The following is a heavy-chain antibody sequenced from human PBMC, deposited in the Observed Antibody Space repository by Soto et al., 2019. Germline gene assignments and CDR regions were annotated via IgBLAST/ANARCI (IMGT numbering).Heavy chain of an antibody. CDR2: IWYDGSNK. Sequence: QVQLVESGGGVVQPGRSLRLSCAASGFTFSSYGMHWVRQAPGKGLEWVAVIWYDGSNKYYADSVKGRFTISRDNSKNTLSLQMNSLRDEDTAVYSCARGTNYYGMDVWGQGTTVTVSS. J-gene: IGHJ6*02. V-gene: IGHV3-33*01. CDR1: GFTFSSYG. CDR3: ARGTNYYGMDV. D-gene: IGHD3-3*01.